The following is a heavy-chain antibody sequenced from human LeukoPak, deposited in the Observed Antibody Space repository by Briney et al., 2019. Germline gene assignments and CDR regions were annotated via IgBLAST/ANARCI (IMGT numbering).Heavy chain of an antibody. D-gene: IGHD5-12*01. CDR1: GGSISGYY. CDR3: ARSSSAEAIGYMDV. CDR2: ISQSVIT. Sequence: SDTLSLTCTVSGGSISGYYWSWVRQPPGKGLEGIGYISQSVITTYNPSIQSRVTMSVDTSTHQFSLRLTSVPAADTCVFYCARSSSAEAIGYMDVWGQGTTVTVSS. V-gene: IGHV4-59*08. J-gene: IGHJ6*02.